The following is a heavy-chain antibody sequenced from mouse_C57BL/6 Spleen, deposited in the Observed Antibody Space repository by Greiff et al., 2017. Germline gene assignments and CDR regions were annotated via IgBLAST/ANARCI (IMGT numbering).Heavy chain of an antibody. CDR3: ARGGNYGAMDY. V-gene: IGHV1-52*01. J-gene: IGHJ4*01. CDR2: IDPSDSET. CDR1: GYTFTSYW. Sequence: QVQLQQPGAELVRPGSSVKLSCKASGYTFTSYWMHWVKQRPIQGLEWIGNIDPSDSETHYNQKFKDKATLTVDKSSSTAYMQLSRLTSEDSAVYYCARGGNYGAMDYWGQGTSVTVSS. D-gene: IGHD2-1*01.